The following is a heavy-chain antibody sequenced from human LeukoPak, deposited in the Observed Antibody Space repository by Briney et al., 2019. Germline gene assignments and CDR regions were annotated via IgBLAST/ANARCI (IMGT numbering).Heavy chain of an antibody. CDR2: IYYSGST. CDR1: GGSISSYY. Sequence: PSETLSLTXTVSGGSISSYYWSWIRQPPGKGLEWIGYIYYSGSTNYNPSLKRRVTISVDTSKNQFSLKLSSVTAADTAVYYRARDVTAMAYFDYWGQGTLVTVSS. J-gene: IGHJ4*02. D-gene: IGHD5-18*01. CDR3: ARDVTAMAYFDY. V-gene: IGHV4-59*01.